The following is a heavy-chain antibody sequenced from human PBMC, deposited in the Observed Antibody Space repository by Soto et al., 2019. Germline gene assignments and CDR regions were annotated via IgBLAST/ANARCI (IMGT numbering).Heavy chain of an antibody. J-gene: IGHJ4*02. CDR3: AGGPELKGGAGTDFDY. CDR1: GYTFTSYG. V-gene: IGHV1-18*01. CDR2: ISAYNGNT. Sequence: QVQLVQSGAEVKKPGASVKVSCKASGYTFTSYGISWVRQAPGQGLEWMGWISAYNGNTNYAQKLQGRVTMTTYTTTRTGDKGVRGLRTSETGGYHWAGGPELKGGAGTDFDYWGQGTLVTVSS. D-gene: IGHD6-19*01.